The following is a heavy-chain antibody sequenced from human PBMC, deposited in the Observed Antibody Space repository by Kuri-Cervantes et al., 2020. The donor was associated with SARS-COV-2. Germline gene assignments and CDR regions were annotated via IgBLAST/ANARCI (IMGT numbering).Heavy chain of an antibody. Sequence: SETLSLTCTVSGGSISSYYWSWIRQPPGKGLEWIGYIYYSGSTNYNPSLKSRVTISVDTSKNQFSLKLTSVTAADTAVYYCARGYMTPTWFDPWGQGTLVTVSS. V-gene: IGHV4-59*08. CDR2: IYYSGST. J-gene: IGHJ5*02. CDR3: ARGYMTPTWFDP. CDR1: GGSISSYY. D-gene: IGHD6-13*01.